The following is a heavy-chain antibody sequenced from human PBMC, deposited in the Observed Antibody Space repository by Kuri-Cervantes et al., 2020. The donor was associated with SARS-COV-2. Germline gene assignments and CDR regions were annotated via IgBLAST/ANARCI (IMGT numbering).Heavy chain of an antibody. Sequence: ASVKDSCKASGYTFTNYAMHWGRQAPGQDLEWIGRINPVTGTTIYAQSSQGRVTFTRVTSTNTVYMELISLRSQDTAVYYCGRCQHSFGPWGQGTLVTVSS. V-gene: IGHV1-46*01. J-gene: IGHJ5*02. D-gene: IGHD2-21*01. CDR1: GYTFTNYA. CDR3: GRCQHSFGP. CDR2: INPVTGTT.